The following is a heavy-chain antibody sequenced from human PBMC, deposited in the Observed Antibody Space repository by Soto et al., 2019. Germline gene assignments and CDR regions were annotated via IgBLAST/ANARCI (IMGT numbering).Heavy chain of an antibody. D-gene: IGHD3-9*01. CDR2: IYYSGST. J-gene: IGHJ3*02. CDR3: AREDVRLRYFDWLPDAFDI. CDR1: GGSISSYY. V-gene: IGHV4-59*01. Sequence: SDTLSLTFTVSGGSISSYYWSWIRQPPGKGLEWIGYIYYSGSTNYNPSLKSRVTISVDTSKNQFSLKLSSVTAADTAVYYCAREDVRLRYFDWLPDAFDIWGQGTMVT.